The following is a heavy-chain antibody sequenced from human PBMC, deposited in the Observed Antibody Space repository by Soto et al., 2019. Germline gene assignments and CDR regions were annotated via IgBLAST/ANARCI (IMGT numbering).Heavy chain of an antibody. J-gene: IGHJ4*02. V-gene: IGHV1-18*01. D-gene: IGHD1-26*01. CDR3: ARDYEEWWELPKPDY. Sequence: QVQLVQSGAEVKKPGASVKVSCKASSYTFTSYGISWVRQAPGQGLEWMGWISAYNGNTNYAQKLQGRVTMTTDTSTSTAYMELRSLRSDDTAVYYCARDYEEWWELPKPDYWGQGTLVTVSS. CDR1: SYTFTSYG. CDR2: ISAYNGNT.